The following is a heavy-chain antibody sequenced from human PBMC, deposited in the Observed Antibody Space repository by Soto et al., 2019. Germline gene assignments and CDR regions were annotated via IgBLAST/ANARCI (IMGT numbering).Heavy chain of an antibody. CDR2: IYPGDSDT. J-gene: IGHJ6*01. D-gene: IGHD4-17*01. V-gene: IGHV5-51*01. Sequence: PGESMKVSWKGAGYSFISYWSSWVRQMPGKGLEWMGIIYPGDSDTRYSPYFQGQVTISADKSISTAYLQWSSLKAPDTAMYYCARLGTDYGRHHYYCYGMDVWGQGTTGTVPS. CDR3: ARLGTDYGRHHYYCYGMDV. CDR1: GYSFISYW.